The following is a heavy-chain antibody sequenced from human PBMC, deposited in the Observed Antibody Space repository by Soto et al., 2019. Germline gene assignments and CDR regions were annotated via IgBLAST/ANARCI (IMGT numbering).Heavy chain of an antibody. V-gene: IGHV4-30-4*01. Sequence: QVQLQESGPGLVRPLQTLSLTCNVSNGSISTSDYYWSWIRQTPAKGLEWIGYKQNSGITYSNPSLKSRLTISLDKPKNQFSLKLTSVTAADTAVYYCAAKTYKNYGEYYWGQGSLVTVSS. D-gene: IGHD4-4*01. CDR1: NGSISTSDYY. J-gene: IGHJ4*02. CDR2: KQNSGIT. CDR3: AAKTYKNYGEYY.